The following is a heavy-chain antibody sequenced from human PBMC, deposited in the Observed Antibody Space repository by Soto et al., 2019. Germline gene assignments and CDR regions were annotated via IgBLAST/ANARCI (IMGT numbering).Heavy chain of an antibody. Sequence: GGSLRLSCAASGFTFSSYAMSWVRQAPGKGLEWVSAISGSGGSTYYADSVKGRFTISRDNSKSTLYLQMNSLRAEDTAVYYCAKEGEYLATPGRHYVVDVWGQGTTVTVS. D-gene: IGHD6-13*01. CDR2: ISGSGGST. V-gene: IGHV3-23*01. CDR1: GFTFSSYA. J-gene: IGHJ6*02. CDR3: AKEGEYLATPGRHYVVDV.